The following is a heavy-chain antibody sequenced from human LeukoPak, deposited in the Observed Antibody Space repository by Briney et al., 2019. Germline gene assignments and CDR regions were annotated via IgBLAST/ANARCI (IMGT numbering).Heavy chain of an antibody. CDR1: GFTFSSYW. D-gene: IGHD6-13*01. Sequence: GGSLRLSCAASGFTFSSYWMSWVRQAPGQRLEWMGWINAGNGSTKYSQKFQGRVTITRDTSASTAYMELSSPRSEDTAVYYCARGPSSSWYGDYWGQGTLVTVSS. CDR3: ARGPSSSWYGDY. J-gene: IGHJ4*02. CDR2: INAGNGST. V-gene: IGHV1-3*01.